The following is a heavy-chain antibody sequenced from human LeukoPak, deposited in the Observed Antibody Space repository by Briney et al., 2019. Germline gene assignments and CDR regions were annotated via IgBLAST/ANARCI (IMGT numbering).Heavy chain of an antibody. CDR2: ISSSGRTT. J-gene: IGHJ4*02. V-gene: IGHV3-11*04. CDR3: ASRITTIVDY. Sequence: PGGSLRLSCAASGFTFSDAWMSWVRQAPGKGLEWISYISSSGRTTNYADSVQGRFTISRDNAKNSLYLEMNSLRAEDTAVYYCASRITTIVDYWGQGTLVTVSS. CDR1: GFTFSDAW. D-gene: IGHD3-22*01.